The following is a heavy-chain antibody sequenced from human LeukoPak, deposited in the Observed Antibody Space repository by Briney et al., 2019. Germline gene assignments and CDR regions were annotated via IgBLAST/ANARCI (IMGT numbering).Heavy chain of an antibody. J-gene: IGHJ4*02. D-gene: IGHD1-26*01. CDR1: TFTYT. Sequence: GGSLRLSCAASTFTYTMHWVRQAPGKGLKWVSGISGSGSSTYYADSVKGRFTISRDNSKNTLYLQMNSLRADDTAVYYCAKTMGAIDHDYWGQGTLVTVSS. V-gene: IGHV3-23*01. CDR2: ISGSGSST. CDR3: AKTMGAIDHDY.